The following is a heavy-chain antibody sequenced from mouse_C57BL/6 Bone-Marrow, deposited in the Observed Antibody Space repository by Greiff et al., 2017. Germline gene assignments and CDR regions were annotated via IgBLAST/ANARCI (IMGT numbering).Heavy chain of an antibody. Sequence: QVQLKQPGAELVKPGASVKLSCKASGYTFTSYWMHWVKQRPGQGLEWIGMIHPNSGSTNYNEKFKSKATLTVDKSSSTAYMQLSSLTSEDSAVYYCARGNRLYYSNYDYAMDYWGQGTSVTVSS. V-gene: IGHV1-64*01. D-gene: IGHD2-5*01. CDR2: IHPNSGST. CDR3: ARGNRLYYSNYDYAMDY. J-gene: IGHJ4*01. CDR1: GYTFTSYW.